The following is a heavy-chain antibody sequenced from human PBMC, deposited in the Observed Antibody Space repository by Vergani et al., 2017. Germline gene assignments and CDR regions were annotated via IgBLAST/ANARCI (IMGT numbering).Heavy chain of an antibody. D-gene: IGHD2-2*01. J-gene: IGHJ6*03. Sequence: QVQLVQSGAEVKKPGSSVKVSCKASGGTFSSYAISWVRQAPGQGLEWMGWIIPIFGTANYAQKFQGRVTITADESTSTAYMELSSLRSEDTAVYYCARLVVPAARAPYYYYYMDVWGKGTTVTVSS. CDR3: ARLVVPAARAPYYYYYMDV. V-gene: IGHV1-69*01. CDR2: IIPIFGTA. CDR1: GGTFSSYA.